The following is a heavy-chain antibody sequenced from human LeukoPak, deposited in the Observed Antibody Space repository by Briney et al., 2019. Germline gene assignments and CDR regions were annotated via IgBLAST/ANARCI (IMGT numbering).Heavy chain of an antibody. CDR1: GFALSSAW. V-gene: IGHV3-7*01. D-gene: IGHD6-19*01. Sequence: PGGSLRLSCAASGFALSSAWMNWVRQAPGKGREWVASIKQDGSERYYVDSVKGRFTISRDNAKNSLFLQMNSLRAEDTAVYYCARDPWAGLYDFGGWGQGTMVIVSS. J-gene: IGHJ3*01. CDR2: IKQDGSER. CDR3: ARDPWAGLYDFGG.